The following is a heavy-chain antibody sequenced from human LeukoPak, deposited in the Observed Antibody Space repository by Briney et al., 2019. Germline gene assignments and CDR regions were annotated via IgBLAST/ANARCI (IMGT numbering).Heavy chain of an antibody. CDR1: GFTFDDYG. V-gene: IGHV3-20*04. CDR2: INCNVGCT. J-gene: IGHJ4*02. CDR3: ARVNSDYYDSSGYYY. D-gene: IGHD3-22*01. Sequence: GGSLRLSCAASGFTFDDYGMSWGRQAPGKGVEWVSGINCNVGCTGYAVSVKGRFTISRDNAKNSLYLQMNNLRAEDTALYYCARVNSDYYDSSGYYYWGQGTLVTVSS.